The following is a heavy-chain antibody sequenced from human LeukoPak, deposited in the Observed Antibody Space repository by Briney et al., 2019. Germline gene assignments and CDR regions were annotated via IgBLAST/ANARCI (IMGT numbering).Heavy chain of an antibody. CDR2: IYYSGST. CDR3: ARADAVAAFFDY. V-gene: IGHV4-59*01. J-gene: IGHJ4*02. Sequence: SETLSLSCAVSGGSISSYYWSWIRQPPGKGLEWIGYIYYSGSTNYNPSLKSRVTISVDTSKNQFSLKLSSVTAADTAVYYCARADAVAAFFDYWGQGTLVTVSS. CDR1: GGSISSYY. D-gene: IGHD6-19*01.